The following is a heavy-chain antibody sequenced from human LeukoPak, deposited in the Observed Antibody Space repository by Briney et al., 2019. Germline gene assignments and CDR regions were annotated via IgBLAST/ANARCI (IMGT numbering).Heavy chain of an antibody. D-gene: IGHD6-19*01. CDR2: ISRNGGST. Sequence: GGSLRLSCAASGFTFSSYAMSWVRQAPGKGLEWVSVISRNGGSTYYADSVKGRFTISRDNLKNTLYVQMNSLRAEDTAVYYCAKANSGWYFDPFDYWGQGTLVTVSS. J-gene: IGHJ4*02. V-gene: IGHV3-23*01. CDR1: GFTFSSYA. CDR3: AKANSGWYFDPFDY.